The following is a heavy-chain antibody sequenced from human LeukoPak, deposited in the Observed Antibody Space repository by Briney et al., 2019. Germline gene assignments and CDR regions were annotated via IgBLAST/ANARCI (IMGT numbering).Heavy chain of an antibody. J-gene: IGHJ4*02. CDR3: ARDSSILARYYFDY. Sequence: NPGRSLRLSCAASGFTFSSYAMHWVRQAPGKGLEWVSSITSSSSYIYYADSVRGRFTISRDNAKNSLYLQMNSLRAEDTAVYYCARDSSILARYYFDYWGQGTLVTVSS. D-gene: IGHD2-15*01. CDR2: ITSSSSYI. V-gene: IGHV3-21*06. CDR1: GFTFSSYA.